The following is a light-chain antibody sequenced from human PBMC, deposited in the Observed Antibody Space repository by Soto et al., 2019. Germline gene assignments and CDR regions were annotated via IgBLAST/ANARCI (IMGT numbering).Light chain of an antibody. CDR3: QQYESYSPWT. J-gene: IGKJ1*01. V-gene: IGKV1-5*01. CDR1: QSISSW. Sequence: DIQMAQCPSTLSASVGDRVTITCLASQSISSWLAWYQQKPGKAPKLLIYDASTLQSGVPSRYSGSGSGTEFTLTISNLQPDDFATYYCQQYESYSPWTFGQGTKVDI. CDR2: DAS.